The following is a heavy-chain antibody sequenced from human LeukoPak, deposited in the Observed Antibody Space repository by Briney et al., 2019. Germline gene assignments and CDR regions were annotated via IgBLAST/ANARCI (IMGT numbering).Heavy chain of an antibody. J-gene: IGHJ4*02. Sequence: EASVKVSCKASGYTFTRYYMLWVRQAPGQGLEWMGIINPSGGSARYAQEFQGRVTMTRDTSTSTVYMEVSSLRSEDTAVYYCARLADYDSSGYLSYWGQGTLVTVSS. CDR1: GYTFTRYY. CDR2: INPSGGSA. CDR3: ARLADYDSSGYLSY. D-gene: IGHD3-22*01. V-gene: IGHV1-46*01.